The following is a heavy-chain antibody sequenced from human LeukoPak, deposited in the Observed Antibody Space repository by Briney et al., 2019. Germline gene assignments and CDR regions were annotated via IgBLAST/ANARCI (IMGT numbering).Heavy chain of an antibody. CDR2: VSGSGDRT. D-gene: IGHD2-2*01. V-gene: IGHV3-23*01. J-gene: IGHJ2*01. Sequence: PGGSLRLSCAASGFTFGNYAMSWVRQAPGKGLEWVSGVSGSGDRTFYADSVKGRFTISRDNSKNTLYLQLNSLSAEDTALYYCSRALCSSTSCYATYWYFDLWGRGTLVTVSS. CDR3: SRALCSSTSCYATYWYFDL. CDR1: GFTFGNYA.